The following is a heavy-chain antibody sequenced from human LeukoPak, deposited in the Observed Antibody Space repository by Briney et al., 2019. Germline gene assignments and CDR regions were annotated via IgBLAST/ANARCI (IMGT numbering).Heavy chain of an antibody. CDR3: ARDSPHIKYGMDV. CDR1: GFTVSSNY. V-gene: IGHV3-66*01. J-gene: IGHJ6*02. CDR2: IYSGGST. Sequence: GGSLRLSCAASGFTVSSNYMSWVRQAPGKGLEWVSVIYSGGSTYYADSVKGRFTISRDNSKNTLYLQMNSLRAEDTAVYYCARDSPHIKYGMDVWGQGTTVTVSS.